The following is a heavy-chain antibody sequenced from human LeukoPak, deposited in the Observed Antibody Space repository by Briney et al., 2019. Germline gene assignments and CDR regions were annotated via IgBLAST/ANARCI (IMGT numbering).Heavy chain of an antibody. V-gene: IGHV3-23*01. Sequence: PGGSLRLSCAASGFTFSSYAMSWVRQAPGKGLEWVSTISNSAARTYYTDSVKGRFTISRDNSKNTQYLQMNSLGAEDTAVYYCARKVCSSTSCYLLDYWGQGTLVTVSS. CDR1: GFTFSSYA. CDR2: ISNSAART. J-gene: IGHJ4*02. CDR3: ARKVCSSTSCYLLDY. D-gene: IGHD2-2*01.